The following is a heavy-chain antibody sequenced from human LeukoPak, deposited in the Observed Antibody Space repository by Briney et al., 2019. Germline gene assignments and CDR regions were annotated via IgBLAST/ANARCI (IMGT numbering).Heavy chain of an antibody. Sequence: ASVRVSCKASGYTFTSYGISWVRQAPGQGLEWMGWISAYNGNTNFAQKLQGRITMTTDTSTSTAYMELRSLRSDDTAVYYCVRSGYCYGGTCHSGAFDIWGQGTVVTVSS. CDR1: GYTFTSYG. CDR3: VRSGYCYGGTCHSGAFDI. D-gene: IGHD2-15*01. J-gene: IGHJ3*02. CDR2: ISAYNGNT. V-gene: IGHV1-18*01.